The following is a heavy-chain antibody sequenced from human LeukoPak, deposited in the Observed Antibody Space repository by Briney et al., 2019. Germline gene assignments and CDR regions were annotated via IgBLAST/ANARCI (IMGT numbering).Heavy chain of an antibody. CDR2: IDWDDDK. Sequence: SGPTLMKPTQTLTLTCTFSGFSLSTSGGGVGWIRQPPGKALEWLARIDWDDDKYYSTSLKTRLTISKDTSKNQVVLTMTNMDPVDTATYYCARMAGYSYGLDYWGQGTLVTVSS. CDR3: ARMAGYSYGLDY. J-gene: IGHJ4*02. D-gene: IGHD5-18*01. V-gene: IGHV2-70*11. CDR1: GFSLSTSGGG.